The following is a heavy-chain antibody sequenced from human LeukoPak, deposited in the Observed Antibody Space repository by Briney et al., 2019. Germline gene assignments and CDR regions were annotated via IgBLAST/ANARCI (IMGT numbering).Heavy chain of an antibody. J-gene: IGHJ5*02. Sequence: SETLSLTCTVSGGSISGYYWSWIRQPPGKGLEWIGYIYYSGSTNYNPSLKSRVTISVDTSKNQFSLKLSSVTAADTAVYYCARAAAPARWFDPWGQGTLVTVSS. CDR2: IYYSGST. V-gene: IGHV4-59*01. D-gene: IGHD2-2*01. CDR3: ARAAAPARWFDP. CDR1: GGSISGYY.